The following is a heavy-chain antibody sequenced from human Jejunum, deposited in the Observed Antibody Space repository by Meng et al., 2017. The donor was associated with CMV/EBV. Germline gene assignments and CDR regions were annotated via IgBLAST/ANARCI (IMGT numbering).Heavy chain of an antibody. CDR2: ILSDTGYI. J-gene: IGHJ1*01. CDR3: ARDQFCSTTNCAHKT. D-gene: IGHD2-2*01. V-gene: IGHV3-21*01. Sequence: FSVSSYTMNGVRQAPGKGLEWVASILSDTGYIYSADSVKGRFIISRDNAKKSLYLQMNSLRVEDTAVYYCARDQFCSTTNCAHKTWGQGTLVTVSS. CDR1: FSVSSYT.